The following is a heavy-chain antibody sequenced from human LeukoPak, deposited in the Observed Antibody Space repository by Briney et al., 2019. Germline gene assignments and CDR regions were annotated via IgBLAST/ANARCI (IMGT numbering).Heavy chain of an antibody. Sequence: SETLSLTCTVSGGSISSYYWSWIRQPPGKGLEWIGYIYYSGSTNYNPSLQSRVTISVGTSKNQFSLKLSSVTAADTAVYYCASSRSSGWYDYWGQGALVTVSS. D-gene: IGHD6-19*01. CDR1: GGSISSYY. J-gene: IGHJ4*02. CDR2: IYYSGST. CDR3: ASSRSSGWYDY. V-gene: IGHV4-59*01.